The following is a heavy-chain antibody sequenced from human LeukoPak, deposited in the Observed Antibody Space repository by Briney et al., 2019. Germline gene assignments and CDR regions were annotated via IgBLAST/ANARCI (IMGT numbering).Heavy chain of an antibody. D-gene: IGHD5-24*01. CDR1: GFTFSDYS. CDR2: ISFSVNTK. V-gene: IGHV3-48*04. CDR3: ASELGYNYYFDY. Sequence: GGSLRLSCAASGFTFSDYSMNWVRQAPGKGLEWVSYISFSVNTKYYGDSVKGRFTISRDNAKNTLYLQMNSLRAEDTAVYYCASELGYNYYFDYWGQGTLVTVSS. J-gene: IGHJ4*02.